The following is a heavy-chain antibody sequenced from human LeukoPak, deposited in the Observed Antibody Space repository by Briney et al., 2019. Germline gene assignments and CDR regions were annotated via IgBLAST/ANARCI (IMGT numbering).Heavy chain of an antibody. V-gene: IGHV3-74*01. Sequence: QSGGSPRLSCAASGFTFTSYWMHWVRQAPGKGLVWVSRINGDGSSTNYADSVKGRFTVSRDNAKNTVYLQMNSLRAEDTAVYYCARPLGATSLSGSYYGWGQGTLVTVSS. CDR2: INGDGSST. J-gene: IGHJ4*02. D-gene: IGHD1-26*01. CDR3: ARPLGATSLSGSYYG. CDR1: GFTFTSYW.